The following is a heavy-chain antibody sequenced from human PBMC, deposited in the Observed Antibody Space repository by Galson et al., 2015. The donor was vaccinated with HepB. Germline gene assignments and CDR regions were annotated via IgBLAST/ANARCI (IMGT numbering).Heavy chain of an antibody. J-gene: IGHJ4*02. V-gene: IGHV1-46*03. D-gene: IGHD4-17*01. CDR3: ARGSPVTTDAKYYFDY. Sequence: SVKVSCKASGYTSTSYYMHWVRQAPGQGLEWMGIIYPSGGNTNYAQKFQGRVTVTRDTSTSTVYMELSRLRSEDTAVYYCARGSPVTTDAKYYFDYWGQGTLVTVSS. CDR1: GYTSTSYY. CDR2: IYPSGGNT.